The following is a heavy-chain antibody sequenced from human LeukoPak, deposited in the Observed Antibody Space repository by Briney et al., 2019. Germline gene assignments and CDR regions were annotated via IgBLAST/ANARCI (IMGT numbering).Heavy chain of an antibody. CDR1: GFTFSTYA. CDR3: ARGGGSQCHS. Sequence: GGSLRLSCAASGFTFSTYAMSWVRQAPGKGLEWASSISDSGASTYYADSVKGRFTISRDNSKNTVYLQMNSLTVGDTDVYFCARGGGSQCHSWGQGTLVTVSS. V-gene: IGHV3-23*01. D-gene: IGHD1-26*01. CDR2: ISDSGAST. J-gene: IGHJ4*02.